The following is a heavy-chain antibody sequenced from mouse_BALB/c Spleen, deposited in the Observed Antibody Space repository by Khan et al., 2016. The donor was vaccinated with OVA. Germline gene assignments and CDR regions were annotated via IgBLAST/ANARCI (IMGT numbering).Heavy chain of an antibody. CDR2: IWSDGST. CDR1: GFSLTTYG. Sequence: QMQLEESGPGLVAPSQSLSITCTVSGFSLTTYGVHWVRQPPGKGLEWLVVIWSDGSTNYNSVLKSRLSISKDNSKSQVFLKMNSHQTDDTAMYYGARGFDGEAALYAMDYGGQGTSVTVSS. J-gene: IGHJ4*01. D-gene: IGHD2-13*01. V-gene: IGHV2-6*02. CDR3: ARGFDGEAALYAMDY.